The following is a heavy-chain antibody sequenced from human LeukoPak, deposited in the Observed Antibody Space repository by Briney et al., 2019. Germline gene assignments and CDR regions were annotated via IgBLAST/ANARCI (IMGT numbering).Heavy chain of an antibody. V-gene: IGHV3-23*01. J-gene: IGHJ4*02. CDR1: GFTFSNAW. D-gene: IGHD3-3*01. CDR3: AKPSYDFWSAYDY. CDR2: ISGSGGST. Sequence: PGGSLRLSCAASGFTFSNAWMSWVRQAPGKGLEWVSKISGSGGSTYYADSVKGRFTISRDKSKNTLYLQMNNLRAEDTAVYYCAKPSYDFWSAYDYWGQGTLVTVSS.